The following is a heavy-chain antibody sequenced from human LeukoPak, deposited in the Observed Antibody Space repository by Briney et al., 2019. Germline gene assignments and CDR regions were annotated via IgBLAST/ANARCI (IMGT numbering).Heavy chain of an antibody. Sequence: SRYTSTSYKVQRSVHAVAQKKKWMGWINPNSGATNYAQKFQGGVTMTRDTSISTAYMELSRLKSDDTAVYYCARDRSTGASAGTLYWFDPWGQGTLVTVSS. D-gene: IGHD6-13*01. CDR1: RYTSTSYK. CDR3: ARDRSTGASAGTLYWFDP. CDR2: INPNSGAT. V-gene: IGHV1-2*02. J-gene: IGHJ5*02.